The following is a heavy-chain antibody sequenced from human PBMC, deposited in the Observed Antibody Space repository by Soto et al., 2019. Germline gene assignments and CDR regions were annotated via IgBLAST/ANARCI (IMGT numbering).Heavy chain of an antibody. CDR3: AKRGGVVGGSEHPFFEY. D-gene: IGHD2-15*01. CDR1: GFIFSNYG. J-gene: IGHJ4*02. CDR2: ISFDGKNR. V-gene: IGHV3-30*18. Sequence: QVQLVESGGGVVQPGKSLRLSCAASGFIFSNYGMHWVRQAPGKGLEWVALISFDGKNRNYADSVKCRFTIYRDNPKNALYLEMNSLSPEDKAFYYWAKRGGVVGGSEHPFFEYWGQGNLVTVSS.